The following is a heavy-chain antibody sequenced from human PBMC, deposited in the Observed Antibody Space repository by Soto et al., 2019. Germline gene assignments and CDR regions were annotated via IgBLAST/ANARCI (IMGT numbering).Heavy chain of an antibody. D-gene: IGHD6-13*01. Sequence: SGPTLVNPTQTLTLTCTFSGFSLSTSGVGVGWIRQPPGKALEWLALIYWDDDKRYNQTLKGRLTITKDTSKNQVVLNMTNMDPMDKATYYCAHLGGPGTTSSSWYYYYYYMDVWGKGTTVTVSS. V-gene: IGHV2-5*02. J-gene: IGHJ6*03. CDR1: GFSLSTSGVG. CDR2: IYWDDDK. CDR3: AHLGGPGTTSSSWYYYYYYMDV.